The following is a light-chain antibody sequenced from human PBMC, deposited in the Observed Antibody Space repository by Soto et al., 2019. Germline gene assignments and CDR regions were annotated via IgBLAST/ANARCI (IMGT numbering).Light chain of an antibody. J-gene: IGKJ1*01. CDR2: GAT. CDR3: QQYGSSGT. V-gene: IGKV3-20*01. CDR1: QTVRNNY. Sequence: EFVLTQSPGTLSLSPREIATLSCRASQTVRNNYLALYQQKPEQAPRLLIYGATNRATGIPDRFSGSGSGTDFTLTISRLEPEDFAVYYCQQYGSSGTFGQGTKVDI.